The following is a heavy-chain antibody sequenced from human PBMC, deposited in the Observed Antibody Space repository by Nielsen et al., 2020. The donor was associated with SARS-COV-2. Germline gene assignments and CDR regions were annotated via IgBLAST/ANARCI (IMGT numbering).Heavy chain of an antibody. V-gene: IGHV3-48*01. CDR1: GFNFTRYS. CDR2: ISSDSSWK. D-gene: IGHD3-22*01. J-gene: IGHJ4*02. CDR3: ARIDSIGYTFDH. Sequence: GESLKISCVASGFNFTRYSMNWVRQAPGKGPEWVAYISSDSSWKQYADSVKGRVSISRDNAKKSLDLQMNSLRGEDTAVYYCARIDSIGYTFDHWGQGTLVTVSS.